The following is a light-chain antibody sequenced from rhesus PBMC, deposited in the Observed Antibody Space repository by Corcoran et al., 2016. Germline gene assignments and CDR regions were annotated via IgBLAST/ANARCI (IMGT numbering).Light chain of an antibody. CDR3: LQHSSYPRT. CDR2: GAS. J-gene: IGKJ1*01. CDR1: QGISRY. V-gene: IGKV1-28*01. Sequence: DIQMTQSPSSLSASVGDTVTITCLARQGISRYLNWFQQKPGKAPKLLIYGASSLESGVPSRFRGSGSGTEFTLTISSLKPEDFAGYYCLQHSSYPRTFGQGTKVEIK.